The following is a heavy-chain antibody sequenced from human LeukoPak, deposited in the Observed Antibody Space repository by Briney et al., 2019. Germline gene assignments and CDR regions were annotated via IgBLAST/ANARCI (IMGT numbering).Heavy chain of an antibody. CDR1: GFTFSSYG. V-gene: IGHV3-33*01. CDR3: ARVWGSSRLDY. J-gene: IGHJ4*02. D-gene: IGHD6-19*01. Sequence: GRSLRLSCAASGFTFSSYGMHWVRQAPGKGLEWVAVIWYDGSNKYYADSVKGRFTISRDNSKNTLYLQMNSLRAEDTAVYYCARVWGSSRLDYWGQGTLVTVSS. CDR2: IWYDGSNK.